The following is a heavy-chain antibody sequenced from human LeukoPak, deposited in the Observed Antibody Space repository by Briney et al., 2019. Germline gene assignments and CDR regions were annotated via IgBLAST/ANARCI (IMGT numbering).Heavy chain of an antibody. D-gene: IGHD3-16*02. Sequence: GGSLRLSCAASGFTFSSYSMNWVRQAPGKGLEWVSSISSSSSYIYYADSVKGRFTISRDNAKNSLYLQMNSLRSEDTAVYYCARGQRGPYVWGSYRDYWGQGTLVTVSS. CDR3: ARGQRGPYVWGSYRDY. CDR2: ISSSSSYI. J-gene: IGHJ4*02. V-gene: IGHV3-21*04. CDR1: GFTFSSYS.